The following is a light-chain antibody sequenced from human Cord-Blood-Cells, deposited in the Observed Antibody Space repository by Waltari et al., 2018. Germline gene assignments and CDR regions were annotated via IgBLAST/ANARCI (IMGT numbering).Light chain of an antibody. CDR3: QQYYSTPYS. V-gene: IGKV4-1*01. CDR2: WAS. J-gene: IGKJ2*03. CDR1: PRVLYSSNNKNY. Sequence: DIVMTQSPDSLAVSLGERATINCKSSPRVLYSSNNKNYLAWYQQKPGRPPKLLIYWASTRESGVPDRFSGSGSGTDFTLTISGLQAEDVSVYYCQQYYSTPYSFGQGTKLEIK.